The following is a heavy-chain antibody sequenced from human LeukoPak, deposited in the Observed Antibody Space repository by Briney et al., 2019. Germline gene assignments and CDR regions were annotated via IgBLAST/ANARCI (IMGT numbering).Heavy chain of an antibody. CDR1: GFTFSRYW. D-gene: IGHD5-18*01. J-gene: IGHJ4*02. CDR3: TRGGYSDGLFPSDY. CDR2: INSDGSST. V-gene: IGHV3-74*01. Sequence: PGGSLRLSCAASGFTFSRYWMHWVRQAPGKGLVWVSRINSDGSSTSYADSVKGRFTISRDNAKNTLYLQMNSLRAEDTAVYYCTRGGYSDGLFPSDYWGQGTLVTVSS.